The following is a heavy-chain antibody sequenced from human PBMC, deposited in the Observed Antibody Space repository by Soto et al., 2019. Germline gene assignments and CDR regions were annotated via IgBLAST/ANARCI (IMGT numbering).Heavy chain of an antibody. CDR1: GYNIGVYG. CDR3: ASIAPSAVGARREVDY. CDR2: INADGTST. J-gene: IGHJ4*02. Sequence: GGPLRLPCAASGYNIGVYGVHWVLKDQGKWLVWVSRINADGTSTAYADSVNGRFTISRDNAEKTLYLQMNSLRAEEKAVYFCASIAPSAVGARREVDYWVQRSLVTGTS. D-gene: IGHD1-26*01. V-gene: IGHV3-74*01.